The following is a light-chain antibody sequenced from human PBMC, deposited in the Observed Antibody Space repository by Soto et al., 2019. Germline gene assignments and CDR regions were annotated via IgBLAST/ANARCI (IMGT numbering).Light chain of an antibody. CDR3: QQTYSPPRGA. Sequence: DIQMTQSSSFMSTSAGYRVTLTCRASESIRNNLNWYQQKPGKAPKLLIYAASTWQNVLPSRFSGGGAGTEFTLPIGSLQPEDFTSYYCQQTYSPPRGAFGQGTKVEF. V-gene: IGKV1-39*01. CDR2: AAS. J-gene: IGKJ1*01. CDR1: ESIRNN.